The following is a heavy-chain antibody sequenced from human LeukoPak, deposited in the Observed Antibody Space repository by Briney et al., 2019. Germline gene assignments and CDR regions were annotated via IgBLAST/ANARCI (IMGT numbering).Heavy chain of an antibody. Sequence: GGSLRLSCAASGFTFSSYAMHWVRQAPGKGLEWVAVISYDGSNKYYADSVKGRFTISRDNAKNSLYLQMNSLRAEDTAVYYCARDYAFGVAGTFGYWGQGTLVTVSS. D-gene: IGHD6-19*01. CDR3: ARDYAFGVAGTFGY. CDR2: ISYDGSNK. CDR1: GFTFSSYA. V-gene: IGHV3-30*04. J-gene: IGHJ4*02.